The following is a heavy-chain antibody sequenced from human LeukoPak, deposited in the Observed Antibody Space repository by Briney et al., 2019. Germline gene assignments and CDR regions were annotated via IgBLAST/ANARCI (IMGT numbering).Heavy chain of an antibody. V-gene: IGHV3-30*18. CDR3: AKARIAVGYFDY. CDR2: ISYDGSNK. Sequence: GGSLRLSCAASGFTFSSYGMHWVRQAPSKGLEWVAVISYDGSNKYYADSVKGRFTISRDNSKNTLYLQMNSLRAEDTAVYYCAKARIAVGYFDYWGQGTLVTVSS. D-gene: IGHD6-19*01. CDR1: GFTFSSYG. J-gene: IGHJ4*02.